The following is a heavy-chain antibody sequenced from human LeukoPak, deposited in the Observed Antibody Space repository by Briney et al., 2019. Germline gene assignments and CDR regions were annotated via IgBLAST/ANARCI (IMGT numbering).Heavy chain of an antibody. D-gene: IGHD2-21*02. V-gene: IGHV3-9*01. CDR1: GFTFDDYA. CDR3: AKDISVVTNAFDI. Sequence: GGSLRLSCAASGFTFDDYAMHWVRQAPGKGLEWVSGISWNSGSIGYADSVKGRFTISRDNAKNSLYLQMNSLSAEDTALYYCAKDISVVTNAFDIWGQGTMVTVSS. CDR2: ISWNSGSI. J-gene: IGHJ3*02.